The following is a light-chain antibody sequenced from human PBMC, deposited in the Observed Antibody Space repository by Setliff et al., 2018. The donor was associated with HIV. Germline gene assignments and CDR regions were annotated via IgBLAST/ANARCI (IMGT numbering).Light chain of an antibody. J-gene: IGLJ3*02. CDR2: EVA. CDR1: SSDIGSYNY. CDR3: CSYTTSNILV. V-gene: IGLV2-14*01. Sequence: QSVLTQPASESGSPGQSITISYTGTSSDIGSYNYVSWYQQHPGKAPKLMMSEVANRPSGVSNRFSGSKSGNTASLTISGLQAEDEAIYYCCSYTTSNILVFGGGTK.